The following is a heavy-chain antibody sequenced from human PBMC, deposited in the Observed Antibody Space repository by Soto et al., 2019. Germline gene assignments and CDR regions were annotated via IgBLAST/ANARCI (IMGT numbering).Heavy chain of an antibody. CDR3: ARDGHSSGEWLPPQLGTYYYYGMDV. CDR1: GFTFSSYA. Sequence: QVQLVESGGGVVQPGMSLRLSCAASGFTFSSYAMHWVRQAPGKGLEWVAVISYDGSNKYYADSVKGRFTISRDNSKNTLYLQMNSLRAEDTAVYSCARDGHSSGEWLPPQLGTYYYYGMDVWGQGTTVTVSS. D-gene: IGHD3-3*01. CDR2: ISYDGSNK. J-gene: IGHJ6*02. V-gene: IGHV3-30-3*01.